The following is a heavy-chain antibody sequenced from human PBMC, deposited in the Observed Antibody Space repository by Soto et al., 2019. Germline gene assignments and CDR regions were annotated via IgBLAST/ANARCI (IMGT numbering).Heavy chain of an antibody. CDR1: GGTFSSYA. J-gene: IGHJ6*02. D-gene: IGHD2-15*01. V-gene: IGHV1-69*13. CDR3: ATLRSGVVVAATLDYYGMDV. Sequence: SVMVSCKASGGTFSSYAISWVRQAPGQGLEWMGGIIPIFGTANYAQKFQGRVTITADESTSTAYMELSSLRSEDTAVYYCATLRSGVVVAATLDYYGMDVWGQGTTVTVSS. CDR2: IIPIFGTA.